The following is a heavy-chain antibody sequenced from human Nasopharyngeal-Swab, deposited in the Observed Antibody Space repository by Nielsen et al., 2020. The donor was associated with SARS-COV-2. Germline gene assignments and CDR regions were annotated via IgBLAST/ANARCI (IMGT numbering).Heavy chain of an antibody. V-gene: IGHV3-49*01. D-gene: IGHD1-26*01. Sequence: GGSLRLSCTTSGFTFGDYAMSWFRQAPGKGPEWVAFIRSKTYGGAPEYAASVKGRFTFSRDGAESVAYLQMNSLETEDTGVYYCARSVGSFYGQGAFDIWGKGTMVTVSS. J-gene: IGHJ3*02. CDR3: ARSVGSFYGQGAFDI. CDR2: IRSKTYGGAP. CDR1: GFTFGDYA.